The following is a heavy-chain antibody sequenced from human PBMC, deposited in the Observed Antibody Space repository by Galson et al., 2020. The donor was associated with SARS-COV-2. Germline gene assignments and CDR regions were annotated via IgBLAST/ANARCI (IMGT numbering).Heavy chain of an antibody. CDR1: GGSISSSSYY. CDR2: IHYSGST. J-gene: IGHJ4*02. CDR3: ARHYYDSSAGSDY. V-gene: IGHV4-39*01. Sequence: ASETLSLTCTVSGGSISSSSYYWGWLRQPPGKGLEWIGSIHYSGSTYYNPSLKSRVTISVDTSKNQFSLKLSSVTAADTAVYYCARHYYDSSAGSDYWGQGTLVTVSS. D-gene: IGHD3-22*01.